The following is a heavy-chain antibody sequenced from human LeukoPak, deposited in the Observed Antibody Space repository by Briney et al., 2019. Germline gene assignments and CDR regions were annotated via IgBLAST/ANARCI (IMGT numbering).Heavy chain of an antibody. CDR2: IYYSGST. Sequence: PSETLSLTCIVSGGSISSGGYYWSWIRQHPGKGLEWIGYIYYSGSTYHNPSLKSRVTIAVDTSRNQFSLKLSSVTAADTAVYYCARVSTAAGGDWFDPWGQGTLVTVSS. V-gene: IGHV4-31*03. CDR1: GGSISSGGYY. CDR3: ARVSTAAGGDWFDP. D-gene: IGHD6-13*01. J-gene: IGHJ5*02.